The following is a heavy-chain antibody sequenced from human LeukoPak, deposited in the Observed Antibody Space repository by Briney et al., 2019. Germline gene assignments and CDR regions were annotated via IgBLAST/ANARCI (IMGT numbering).Heavy chain of an antibody. V-gene: IGHV4-39*01. Sequence: SETLSLTCTVSGGSISSRSHYWGWIRQPPGKGPEWIGSIYYSGSTYYNPSLRSRVTISLDTSKNQFSLNLSSVTAADTAVYCCARTSPTYAADNWGQGTLVTVSS. D-gene: IGHD2-2*01. CDR2: IYYSGST. J-gene: IGHJ4*02. CDR1: GGSISSRSHY. CDR3: ARTSPTYAADN.